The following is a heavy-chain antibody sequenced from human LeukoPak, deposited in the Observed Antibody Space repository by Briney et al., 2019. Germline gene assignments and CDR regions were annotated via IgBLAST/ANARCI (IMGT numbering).Heavy chain of an antibody. CDR1: GFTFSSYA. D-gene: IGHD1-26*01. V-gene: IGHV3-23*01. J-gene: IGHJ1*01. CDR3: GGVRIQH. Sequence: GGSLRLSCAASGFTFSSYAMSWVRQAPGKGLEWVSGISGSGGATNYADSVKGRFTISRDNSKNTLYLQVNSLRAEDTAVYYCGGVRIQHWGQGTLVTVSS. CDR2: ISGSGGAT.